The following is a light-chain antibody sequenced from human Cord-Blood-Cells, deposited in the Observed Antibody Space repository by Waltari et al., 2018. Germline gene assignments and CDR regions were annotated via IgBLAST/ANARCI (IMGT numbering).Light chain of an antibody. V-gene: IGLV3-25*02. J-gene: IGLJ2*01. CDR2: KDR. CDR3: QSADSSGTYVV. CDR1: ALPKQY. Sequence: SYELTQPPSVSVSPGHTARITCSGDALPKQYAYWYQQKPGQAPVLVIYKDRERPSGIPGRFSGSSSGTTVTLTISGVQAEDEADYYGQSADSSGTYVVFGGGTKLTVL.